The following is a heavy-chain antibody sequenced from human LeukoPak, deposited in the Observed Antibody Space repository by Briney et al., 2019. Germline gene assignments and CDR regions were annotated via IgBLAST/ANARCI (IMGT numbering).Heavy chain of an antibody. CDR2: ISYDGSNK. V-gene: IGHV3-30*04. Sequence: PGGSLRLSCAASGFTFSSYAMHWVRQAPGKALEWVAVISYDGSNKYYADSVKGRFTISRDNSKNTLYLQMNSLRAEDTAVYYCARVSRSLWYRELGVDYWGQGTLVTVSS. CDR1: GFTFSSYA. J-gene: IGHJ4*02. D-gene: IGHD3-10*01. CDR3: ARVSRSLWYRELGVDY.